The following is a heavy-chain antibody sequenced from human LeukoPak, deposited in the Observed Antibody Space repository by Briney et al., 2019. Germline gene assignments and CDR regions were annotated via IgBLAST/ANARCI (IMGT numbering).Heavy chain of an antibody. CDR1: GGSFSGYY. V-gene: IGHV4-34*01. CDR3: ARGRPGYSSSWYRASWFDP. D-gene: IGHD6-13*01. Sequence: PSETLSLTCAVYGGSFSGYYWSWIRQPPGKGLEWIGEVNHSGSTNYNPSLKSRVTISVDTSKNQFSLKLSSVTAADTAVYYCARGRPGYSSSWYRASWFDPWGQGTLVTVSS. J-gene: IGHJ5*02. CDR2: VNHSGST.